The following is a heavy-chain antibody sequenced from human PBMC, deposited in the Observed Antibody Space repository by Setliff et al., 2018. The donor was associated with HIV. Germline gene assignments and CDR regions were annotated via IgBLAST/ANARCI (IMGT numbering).Heavy chain of an antibody. Sequence: SETLSLTCTVSGGSISSNSYYWGWIRQPPGKGLEWIGSIYYSGSTYYNPSLRSRVTISVDTSKTQFSLNLSSVTAADTAVYYCARVKGVYCSSVSCYPSWFDPWGQGTLVTV. CDR3: ARVKGVYCSSVSCYPSWFDP. CDR2: IYYSGST. J-gene: IGHJ5*02. D-gene: IGHD2-2*01. CDR1: GGSISSNSYY. V-gene: IGHV4-39*01.